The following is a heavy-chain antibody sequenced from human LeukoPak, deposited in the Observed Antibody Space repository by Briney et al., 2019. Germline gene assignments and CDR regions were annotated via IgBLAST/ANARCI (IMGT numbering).Heavy chain of an antibody. Sequence: GGSLRLSCAASGFTFSSYWMNWARQAPGKGLEWVASINHNGNVNYYVDSGKGRFTISRDNAKNSLYLQMSNLRAEDTAVYFCARGGGLDVWGQGATVTVSS. CDR2: INHNGNVN. D-gene: IGHD3-16*01. CDR1: GFTFSSYW. J-gene: IGHJ6*02. CDR3: ARGGGLDV. V-gene: IGHV3-7*03.